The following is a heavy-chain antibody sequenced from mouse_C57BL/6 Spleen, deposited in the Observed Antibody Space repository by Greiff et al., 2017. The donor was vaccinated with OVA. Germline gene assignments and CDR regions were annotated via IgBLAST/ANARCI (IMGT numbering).Heavy chain of an antibody. CDR1: GYTFTDYY. CDR2: INPNNGGT. J-gene: IGHJ3*01. CDR3: ARSEGYYGSSPFAY. Sequence: EVQLQQSGPELVKPGASVKISCKASGYTFTDYYMNWVKQSHGKSLEWIGDINPNNGGTSYNQKFKGKATLTVDKSSSTAYMELRSLTSEDSAVYYCARSEGYYGSSPFAYWVQGTLVTVSA. D-gene: IGHD1-1*01. V-gene: IGHV1-26*01.